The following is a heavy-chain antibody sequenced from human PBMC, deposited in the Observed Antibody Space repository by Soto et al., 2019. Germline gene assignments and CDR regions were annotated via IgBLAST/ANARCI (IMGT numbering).Heavy chain of an antibody. Sequence: ASVKVSCKASGGTFSSNAINWVRQAPGQGLEWIGGIMPIFGTASTAQKFQGRVTITADTSTSTAYMELSSLRSEDTAVYYCARAFTISSDNWLDPWGQGTLVTVSS. V-gene: IGHV1-69*06. CDR3: ARAFTISSDNWLDP. CDR2: IMPIFGTA. CDR1: GGTFSSNA. J-gene: IGHJ5*02. D-gene: IGHD6-19*01.